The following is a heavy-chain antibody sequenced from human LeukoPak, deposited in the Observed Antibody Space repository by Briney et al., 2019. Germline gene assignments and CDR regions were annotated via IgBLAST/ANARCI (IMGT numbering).Heavy chain of an antibody. J-gene: IGHJ5*01. V-gene: IGHV3-23*01. CDR2: IGGRDDRI. CDR1: GFSFSNYG. CDR3: ARRGTTGPHNWFDS. D-gene: IGHD3-16*01. Sequence: GGSLRLSCVASGFSFSNYGMTWVRQAPGRGLEWVSGIGGRDDRIEYAASVRGRFAISRDNSKNTLYLQMNSLRAEDSAVYICARRGTTGPHNWFDSWGQGNLVTVSS.